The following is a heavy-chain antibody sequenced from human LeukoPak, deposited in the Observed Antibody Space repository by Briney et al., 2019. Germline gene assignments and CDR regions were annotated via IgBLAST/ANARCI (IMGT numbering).Heavy chain of an antibody. J-gene: IGHJ4*02. CDR2: IYFSGST. Sequence: SETLSLTCTVSGGSISTYYWGWIRQPPGKGLEWIGIIYFSGSTNYNPSLKSRVTISVDTSKNQFSLNLTSVTAADTAVYYCARVRGGYYYDSSGYFYFDYWGQGTLVTVSS. D-gene: IGHD3-22*01. CDR3: ARVRGGYYYDSSGYFYFDY. CDR1: GGSISTYY. V-gene: IGHV4-39*01.